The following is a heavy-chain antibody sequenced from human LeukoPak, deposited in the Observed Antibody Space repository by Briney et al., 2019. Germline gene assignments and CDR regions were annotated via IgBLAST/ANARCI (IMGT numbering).Heavy chain of an antibody. V-gene: IGHV3-23*01. Sequence: GGSLRLSCAASGFTFSNSATTWVRQAPGKGLEWVSAISGSGGSTYYADSVKGRFTISRDNSKNTLYLQMSSLRADDTAVYYCAKEGKTRTWNYSQAKPVYWGQGTLVTVSS. CDR2: ISGSGGST. CDR1: GFTFSNSA. J-gene: IGHJ4*02. D-gene: IGHD1-7*01. CDR3: AKEGKTRTWNYSQAKPVY.